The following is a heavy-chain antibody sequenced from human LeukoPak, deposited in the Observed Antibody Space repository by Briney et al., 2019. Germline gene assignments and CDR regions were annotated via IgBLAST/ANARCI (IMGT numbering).Heavy chain of an antibody. CDR3: LGGRNWEQS. J-gene: IGHJ4*02. V-gene: IGHV4-34*01. D-gene: IGHD1-26*01. CDR2: INQSGVT. Sequence: SETLSLTCAVYGVSFSTYYSSWFRQPPGKGLEWIGEINQSGVTHYNPSLKSRLTISGDTSNNRFSLKLTSVNAAATAVYLCLGGRNWEQSWGQGTLVTVSS. CDR1: GVSFSTYY.